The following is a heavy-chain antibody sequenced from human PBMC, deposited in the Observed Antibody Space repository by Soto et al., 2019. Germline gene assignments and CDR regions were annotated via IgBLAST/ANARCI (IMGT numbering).Heavy chain of an antibody. CDR3: ARGLRDIVLVPAAMVLEIAPAHFDY. J-gene: IGHJ4*02. Sequence: PSETLSLTCTVSGGSISSGDYYWSWIRQPPGKGLEWIGYIYYSGSTYYNPSLKSRVTISVDTSKNQFSLKLSSVTAADTAVYYCARGLRDIVLVPAAMVLEIAPAHFDYWGQGTLVTVSS. CDR2: IYYSGST. D-gene: IGHD2-2*01. CDR1: GGSISSGDYY. V-gene: IGHV4-30-4*01.